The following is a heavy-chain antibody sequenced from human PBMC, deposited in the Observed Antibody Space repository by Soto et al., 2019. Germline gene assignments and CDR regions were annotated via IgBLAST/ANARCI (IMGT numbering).Heavy chain of an antibody. V-gene: IGHV1-18*04. D-gene: IGHD2-2*01. J-gene: IGHJ5*02. CDR1: GYTFTSDG. Sequence: ASVKVSCKASGYTFTSDGISWVRQAPGQGLEWMGWISAYNGNTNYAQKLQGRGTMTTDTSTSTAYMELRSLRSDDTAVYYCARDRGSTSSDRSDPWGQGTLVTVSS. CDR3: ARDRGSTSSDRSDP. CDR2: ISAYNGNT.